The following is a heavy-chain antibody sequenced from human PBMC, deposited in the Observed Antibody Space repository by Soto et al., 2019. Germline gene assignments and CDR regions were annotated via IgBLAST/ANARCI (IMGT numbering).Heavy chain of an antibody. D-gene: IGHD3-22*01. CDR3: ARDRYYDSSGYLNWFDP. CDR1: GGTFSSYA. Sequence: QVQLVQSGAEVKKPGSSVKVSCKASGGTFSSYAISWVRQAPGQGLEWMGGIIPIFGTANYAQKFQGRVTITEDKSTSTAYMELSSLRSEDTAVYYCARDRYYDSSGYLNWFDPWGQGTLVTVSS. V-gene: IGHV1-69*06. J-gene: IGHJ5*02. CDR2: IIPIFGTA.